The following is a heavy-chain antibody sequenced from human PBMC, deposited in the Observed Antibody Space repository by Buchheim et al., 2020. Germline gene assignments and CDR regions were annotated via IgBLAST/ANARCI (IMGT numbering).Heavy chain of an antibody. D-gene: IGHD4-23*01. Sequence: QVQLVQSGSELKKPGASVKVSCKASGYTFTSYAMNWVRQAPGKGLEWVGWIKTNTGNPTYAQGFTGRFVFSLDNSVSTAYLQISICTAEDTAVYYWARDLPGGYYGGNSGDYWGQGTL. V-gene: IGHV7-4-1*02. CDR2: IKTNTGNP. CDR1: GYTFTSYA. J-gene: IGHJ4*02. CDR3: ARDLPGGYYGGNSGDY.